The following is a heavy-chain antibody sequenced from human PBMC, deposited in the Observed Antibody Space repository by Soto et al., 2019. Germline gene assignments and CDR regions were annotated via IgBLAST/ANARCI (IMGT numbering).Heavy chain of an antibody. CDR3: ARDHMDGVNLFDP. J-gene: IGHJ5*02. CDR1: GGTFSSYT. Sequence: QVQLVQSGAEVKKPGSSVKVSCKASGGTFSSYTISWVRQAPGQGLEWMGRIIPILGIANYAQKFKGRVTITGDKSTSTAYMELSSLRSRDTAVYYCARDHMDGVNLFDPWGQGSLVTVSS. V-gene: IGHV1-69*08. D-gene: IGHD2-2*03. CDR2: IIPILGIA.